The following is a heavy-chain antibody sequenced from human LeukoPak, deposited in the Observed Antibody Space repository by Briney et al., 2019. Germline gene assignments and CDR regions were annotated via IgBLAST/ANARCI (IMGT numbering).Heavy chain of an antibody. Sequence: SETLSLTCTVSGGYIISRSHYWGWIRQPPGKGLEWIGNVCYSGNTYYNPSLKTRATISIDTPTSKNQFSLTLSSVTAADTAVYYCARHHAEILVPNDWDQGTLVTVSS. CDR1: GGYIISRSHY. CDR3: ARHHAEILVPND. V-gene: IGHV4-39*01. CDR2: VCYSGNT. J-gene: IGHJ4*02. D-gene: IGHD1-1*01.